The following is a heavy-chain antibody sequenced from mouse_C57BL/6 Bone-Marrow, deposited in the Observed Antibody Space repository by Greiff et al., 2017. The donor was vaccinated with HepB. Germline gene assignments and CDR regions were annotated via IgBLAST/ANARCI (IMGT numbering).Heavy chain of an antibody. J-gene: IGHJ3*01. CDR3: ARGTAYYSNSWFAY. CDR2: IDPSDSYT. Sequence: QVQLQQPGAELVRPGPSVKLSCKASGYTFTSYWMHWVKQRPGQGLEWIGVIDPSDSYTNYNQKFKGKATLTVDTSSSTAYMQLSSLTSEDSAVYYCARGTAYYSNSWFAYWGQGTLVTVSA. V-gene: IGHV1-59*01. CDR1: GYTFTSYW. D-gene: IGHD2-5*01.